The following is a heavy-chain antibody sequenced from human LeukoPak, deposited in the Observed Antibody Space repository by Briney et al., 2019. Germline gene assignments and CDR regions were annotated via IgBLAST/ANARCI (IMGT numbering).Heavy chain of an antibody. Sequence: PSETLSLTCAVYGGSFSSFYWSWIRQPPGKGLEWIGEIYQSGSINYNPSLKSPVTMSVDTPKNQFSLKLTSVTAADTAVYYCARQSIAARGYYYYMDVWGKGTTVTVSS. D-gene: IGHD6-6*01. CDR2: IYQSGSI. CDR3: ARQSIAARGYYYYMDV. V-gene: IGHV4-34*01. CDR1: GGSFSSFY. J-gene: IGHJ6*03.